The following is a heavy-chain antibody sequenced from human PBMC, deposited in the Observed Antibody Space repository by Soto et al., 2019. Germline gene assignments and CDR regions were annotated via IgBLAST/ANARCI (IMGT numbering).Heavy chain of an antibody. D-gene: IGHD3-16*01. Sequence: QVQLVESGGGVVQPGRSLRLSCAASGFTFSSYAMYWVRQAPGKGLEWVAVISDYGSNKYYADSVKGRFTISRDNSKNTLYLQMNSLRAEDTAMFYCARSEWGTYYDGMDVWGQGTTVTVSS. CDR3: ARSEWGTYYDGMDV. CDR1: GFTFSSYA. J-gene: IGHJ6*02. CDR2: ISDYGSNK. V-gene: IGHV3-30-3*01.